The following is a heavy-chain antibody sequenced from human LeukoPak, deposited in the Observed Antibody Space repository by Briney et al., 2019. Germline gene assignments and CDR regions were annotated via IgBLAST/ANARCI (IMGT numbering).Heavy chain of an antibody. J-gene: IGHJ4*02. CDR2: LSTYNGDT. V-gene: IGHV1-18*01. D-gene: IGHD6-13*01. CDR3: ARDFSPMAAALGPGY. Sequence: ASVKVSCKTSGYSFTSYGISWVRQAPGQGLEWMGWLSTYNGDTNSAQKLQGRLIMTTDTSTSTAYMELRRLRFDDTAVYYCARDFSPMAAALGPGYWGQGTLVTVSS. CDR1: GYSFTSYG.